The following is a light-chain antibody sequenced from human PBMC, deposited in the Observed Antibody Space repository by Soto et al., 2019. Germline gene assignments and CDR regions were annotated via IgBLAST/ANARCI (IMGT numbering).Light chain of an antibody. CDR2: GAS. V-gene: IGKV3-20*01. Sequence: EIVLTQSPGTLSLSPGERATLSCRASQSLSSSYLAWYQQKPVQAPRLLIYGASSRATGIPDRFSGSGSGTDFTLTISRLEPEDFAVYYCQQYGSSPLLTFGGGTKVEIK. J-gene: IGKJ4*01. CDR1: QSLSSSY. CDR3: QQYGSSPLLT.